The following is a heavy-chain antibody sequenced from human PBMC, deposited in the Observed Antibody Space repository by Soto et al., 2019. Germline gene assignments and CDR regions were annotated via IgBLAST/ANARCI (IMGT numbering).Heavy chain of an antibody. CDR1: GYTLTELS. Sequence: QVQLVQSGAEVKKPGASVKVSCKVSGYTLTELSMHWVRQAPGKGLEWMGGFDPEDGETIYAQKFQGRVTMTEDTSTDTAYMELSSLRSEDTAVYYCATGTRHYDYVWGSYRRYAFDYWGQGTLVTVSS. CDR2: FDPEDGET. D-gene: IGHD3-16*02. J-gene: IGHJ4*02. V-gene: IGHV1-24*01. CDR3: ATGTRHYDYVWGSYRRYAFDY.